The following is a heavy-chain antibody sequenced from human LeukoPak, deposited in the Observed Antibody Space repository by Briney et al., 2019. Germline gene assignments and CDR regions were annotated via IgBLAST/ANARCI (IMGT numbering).Heavy chain of an antibody. J-gene: IGHJ6*02. D-gene: IGHD3-9*01. V-gene: IGHV3-11*01. CDR3: ARSIGLTGGGVDV. Sequence: PGRSLRLPCAASGFTFRDYNMNWVRQAPGKGLAWVSYITDSGSTIHYADSVNGRFTISRDNAKNSLYLQMNSLRAEDSAVYYCARSIGLTGGGVDVWGRGTTVTVSS. CDR2: ITDSGSTI. CDR1: GFTFRDYN.